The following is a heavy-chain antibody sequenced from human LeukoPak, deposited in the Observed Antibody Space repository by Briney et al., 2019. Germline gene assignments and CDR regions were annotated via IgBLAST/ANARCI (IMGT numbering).Heavy chain of an antibody. J-gene: IGHJ4*02. Sequence: SETLSLTCTVSGASISSYYWSWIRQSPGKGLEWIGYIYYSGSTNYNPSLKGRVTISVDTSKNQFSLKLSSVTAADTAVYYCARVAVAAREYFDYWGQGTLVTVSS. D-gene: IGHD6-19*01. CDR1: GASISSYY. CDR2: IYYSGST. V-gene: IGHV4-59*01. CDR3: ARVAVAAREYFDY.